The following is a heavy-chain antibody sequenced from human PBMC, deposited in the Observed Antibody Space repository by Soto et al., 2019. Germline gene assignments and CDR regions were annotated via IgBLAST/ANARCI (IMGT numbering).Heavy chain of an antibody. CDR1: GFTFSTYA. J-gene: IGHJ4*02. CDR3: AKGSSGSRPYYFDN. V-gene: IGHV3-23*01. Sequence: GGTLRLSCAASGFTFSTYAMSWVRQAPGKGLEWVSAITGSGHSTYYADSVKGRFTLSRDNSRNTVYLQMDSLRAEDTAIYYCAKGSSGSRPYYFDNWGQGTLVTVSS. CDR2: ITGSGHST. D-gene: IGHD3-22*01.